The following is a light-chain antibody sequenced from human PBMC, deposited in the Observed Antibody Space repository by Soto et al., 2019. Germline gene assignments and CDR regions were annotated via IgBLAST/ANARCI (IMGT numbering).Light chain of an antibody. V-gene: IGKV1-5*03. CDR2: KAS. CDR3: QQYNSNSWT. J-gene: IGKJ1*01. Sequence: DIQMTQSPSTLSASVGDRVTMTCRASQSISSWLAWYQQKPGKAPKLLIYKASSLESGVPSRFSGSGSGADFTLTISSLQPDDFATYYCQQYNSNSWTFGQGTKVDIK. CDR1: QSISSW.